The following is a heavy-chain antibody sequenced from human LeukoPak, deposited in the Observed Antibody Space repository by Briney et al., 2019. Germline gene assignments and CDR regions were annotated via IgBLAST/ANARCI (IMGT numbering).Heavy chain of an antibody. V-gene: IGHV4-59*01. CDR3: ARNIRDSSGPPWYFDL. Sequence: SETLSLTCTVSGGSISTYYWNWIRQPPGKGLEWIGYIYHSGSTNYNPSLQSRVTISVDTSKNQFSLKLSSVTAADTAVYYCARNIRDSSGPPWYFDLWGRGTLVTVSS. CDR2: IYHSGST. D-gene: IGHD3-22*01. CDR1: GGSISTYY. J-gene: IGHJ2*01.